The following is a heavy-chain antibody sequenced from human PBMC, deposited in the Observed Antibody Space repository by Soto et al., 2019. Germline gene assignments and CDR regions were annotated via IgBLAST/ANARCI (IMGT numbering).Heavy chain of an antibody. CDR1: GGPIRSYY. Sequence: QVHLQESGPGLLKPSETLSLTCSVSGGPIRSYYLSWVRQAPGKGLEWIAYIAYTGITGYNPSLRSRGTIAGDTSQNVFSLKMTSVTAADTAVYYCAREGFSGYEALDYWGQGILVTVSS. D-gene: IGHD5-12*01. CDR2: IAYTGIT. J-gene: IGHJ4*02. V-gene: IGHV4-59*01. CDR3: AREGFSGYEALDY.